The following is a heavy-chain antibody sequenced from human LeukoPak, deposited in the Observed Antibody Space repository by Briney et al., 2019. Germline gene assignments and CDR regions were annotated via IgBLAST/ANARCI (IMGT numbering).Heavy chain of an antibody. CDR1: GGSISSSSYY. CDR2: IYYSGST. Sequence: SETLSLTCTVSGGSISSSSYYWGWIRQPPGKGLEWIGSIYYSGSTNYNPSLKSRVTISVDTSKNQFSLKLSSVTAADTAVYYCARSDGYGLVGIWGQGTMVTVSS. J-gene: IGHJ3*02. CDR3: ARSDGYGLVGI. D-gene: IGHD3-10*01. V-gene: IGHV4-39*07.